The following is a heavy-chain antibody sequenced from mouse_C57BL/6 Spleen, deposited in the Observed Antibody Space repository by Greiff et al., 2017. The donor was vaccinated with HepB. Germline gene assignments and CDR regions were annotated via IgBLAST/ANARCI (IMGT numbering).Heavy chain of an antibody. J-gene: IGHJ2*01. V-gene: IGHV1-15*01. CDR1: GYTFTDYE. CDR3: TRSVSEDY. D-gene: IGHD1-1*01. Sequence: VKLQQSGAELVRPGASVTLSCKASGYTFTDYEMHWVKQTPVHGLEWIGAIDPETGGTAYNQKFKGKAILTADKSSSTAYMELRSLTSEDSAVYYCTRSVSEDYWGQGTTLTVSS. CDR2: IDPETGGT.